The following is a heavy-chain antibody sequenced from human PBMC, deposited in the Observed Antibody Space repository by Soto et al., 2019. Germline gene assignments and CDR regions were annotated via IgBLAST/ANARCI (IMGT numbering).Heavy chain of an antibody. V-gene: IGHV3-21*01. J-gene: IGHJ6*02. Sequence: PGGSLRLSCAASGFTFSSYSMNWVRQAPGKGLEWVSSISSSSSYIYYADSVKGRFTISRDNAKNSLYLQMNSLRAEDTAVYYCARGQGGIKYYYYYGMDVWGPGTTLTVSS. CDR2: ISSSSSYI. CDR3: ARGQGGIKYYYYYGMDV. D-gene: IGHD3-10*01. CDR1: GFTFSSYS.